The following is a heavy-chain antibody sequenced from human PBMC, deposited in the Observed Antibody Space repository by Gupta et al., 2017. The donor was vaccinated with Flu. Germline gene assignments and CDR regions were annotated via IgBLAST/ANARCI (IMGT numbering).Heavy chain of an antibody. Sequence: QVQLQQWGAGLLKPSETLSLTCAGYGGSFSGYYWTWIRQPPGKGLEWIGEINHSGSTNYNPSLESRVTISLDTSKNQFSLKLSSVTAADTAVYYCERGRRGMDVWGQGTTVTVSS. CDR2: INHSGST. V-gene: IGHV4-34*01. J-gene: IGHJ6*02. CDR3: ERGRRGMDV. CDR1: GGSFSGYY.